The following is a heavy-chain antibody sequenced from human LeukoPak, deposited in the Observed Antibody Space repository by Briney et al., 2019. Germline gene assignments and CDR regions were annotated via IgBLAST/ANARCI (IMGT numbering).Heavy chain of an antibody. Sequence: GGSLRLSCAASGFTFSSYSMNWVRQAPGKGLEWVSSISSSSSYIYYADSVKGRFTISRDNAKNSLYLQMNSLRAEDTAVYYCARVKGIAARISEYWGQGTLVTVSS. J-gene: IGHJ4*02. V-gene: IGHV3-21*01. D-gene: IGHD6-6*01. CDR2: ISSSSSYI. CDR3: ARVKGIAARISEY. CDR1: GFTFSSYS.